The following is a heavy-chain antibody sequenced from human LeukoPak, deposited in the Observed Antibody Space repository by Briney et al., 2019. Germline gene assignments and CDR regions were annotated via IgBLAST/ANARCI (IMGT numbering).Heavy chain of an antibody. V-gene: IGHV7-4-1*02. CDR2: INTKTGNP. CDR1: GYTFTRYA. CDR3: ARAFQSLGGLSLPDY. D-gene: IGHD3-16*02. Sequence: ASVKVSCKASGYTFTRYAVNWVRQAPGQGLEWMGWINTKTGNPTYAQGFTGRFVFSLDTSVTTAYLQISSLKAEDTAVYFCARAFQSLGGLSLPDYWGQGTLLTVSS. J-gene: IGHJ4*02.